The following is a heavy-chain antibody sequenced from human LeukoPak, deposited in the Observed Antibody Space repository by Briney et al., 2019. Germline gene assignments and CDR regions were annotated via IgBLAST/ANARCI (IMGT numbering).Heavy chain of an antibody. Sequence: SETLSLTXTVSGGSISSYYWSWIRQPPGKGLEWIGYIYYSGSTNYNPSLKSRVTISVDTSKNQFSLKLSSVTAADTAVYYCARGVGANDDAFDIWGQGTMVTVSS. V-gene: IGHV4-59*01. J-gene: IGHJ3*02. D-gene: IGHD1-26*01. CDR1: GGSISSYY. CDR2: IYYSGST. CDR3: ARGVGANDDAFDI.